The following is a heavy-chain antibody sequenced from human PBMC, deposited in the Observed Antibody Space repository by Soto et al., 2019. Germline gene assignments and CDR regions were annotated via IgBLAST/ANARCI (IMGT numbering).Heavy chain of an antibody. D-gene: IGHD1-7*01. CDR1: GFTFSTYT. Sequence: EVHLVESGGGLVKPGGSLRLSCAASGFTFSTYTMNWVRQAPGKGLEWVSSISSSSSYIYYADSVKGRFTISRDNAKNXLYLQMNSLRAEDTAVYYCARDLWDNWNYRGPSPYWGQGTLVTVSS. J-gene: IGHJ4*02. V-gene: IGHV3-21*01. CDR3: ARDLWDNWNYRGPSPY. CDR2: ISSSSSYI.